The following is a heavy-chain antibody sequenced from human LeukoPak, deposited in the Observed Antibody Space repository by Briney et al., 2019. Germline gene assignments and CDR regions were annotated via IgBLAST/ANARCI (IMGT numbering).Heavy chain of an antibody. CDR1: GYSFIRYW. D-gene: IGHD5-18*01. CDR3: ATQVDTAMVTALYFDY. J-gene: IGHJ4*02. CDR2: IYPGESDT. V-gene: IGHV5-51*01. Sequence: GESLKISCKGSGYSFIRYWSGWVRQLHGKGLEWMGIIYPGESDTRYSPSFQGQVTISADKSISTAYLQWSSLKASDTAMYYCATQVDTAMVTALYFDYWGQGTLVTVSS.